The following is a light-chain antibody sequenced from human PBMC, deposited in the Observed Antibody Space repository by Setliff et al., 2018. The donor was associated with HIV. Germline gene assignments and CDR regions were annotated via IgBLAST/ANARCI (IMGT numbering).Light chain of an antibody. CDR1: SSDVGGYNY. CDR3: GSYTSGTTLYV. V-gene: IGLV2-14*03. CDR2: DVS. Sequence: ALTQPASVSGSPGLSITTSCTGTSSDVGGYNYVSWYQQHPGKAPKLMIFDVSKRPSGVSNRFSGSKSGNTASLTISGLQTGDEADYYCGSYTSGTTLYVVGTGTKV. J-gene: IGLJ1*01.